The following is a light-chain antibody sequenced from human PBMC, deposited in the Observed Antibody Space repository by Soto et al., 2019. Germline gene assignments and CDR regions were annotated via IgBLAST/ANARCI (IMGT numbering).Light chain of an antibody. CDR3: QQYDNSPIT. J-gene: IGKJ5*01. V-gene: IGKV3-20*01. CDR2: GSS. Sequence: ETVLTQSPGTLSLSPGETATLSCSASQSVRSNSLAWYQQKPGQPPRLLIYGSSSRATGIPDRFSGSGSGTDFTLTITRLEPEDFAVYDCQQYDNSPITFGQGTRLEIK. CDR1: QSVRSNS.